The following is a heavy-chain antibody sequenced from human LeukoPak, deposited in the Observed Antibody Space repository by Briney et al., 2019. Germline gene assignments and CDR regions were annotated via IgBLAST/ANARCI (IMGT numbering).Heavy chain of an antibody. J-gene: IGHJ5*02. Sequence: GGSLRLSCASSGFTFSDSAKSWVRQAPGTGLEWVSGIDGSGGATYYADYADSMRGRFTISRDNSRKMLYLQIDSLRSEDTAVYFCATAASYGDHQIYFDTWGQGSLVTVSS. CDR3: ATAASYGDHQIYFDT. CDR2: IDGSGGAT. CDR1: GFTFSDSA. V-gene: IGHV3-23*01. D-gene: IGHD2-21*02.